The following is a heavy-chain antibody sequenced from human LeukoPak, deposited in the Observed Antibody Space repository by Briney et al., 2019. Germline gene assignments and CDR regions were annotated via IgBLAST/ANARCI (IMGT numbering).Heavy chain of an antibody. D-gene: IGHD6-19*01. V-gene: IGHV1-2*04. CDR3: AREGSVAGGNYFDY. Sequence: GASVKVSCKASGYTFTGYYMHWVRQAPGLGLEWMGWINPNSGGTNYAQKFQGWVTMTRDTSISTAYMELSRLRSDDTAVYYCAREGSVAGGNYFDYWGQGTLVTVSS. CDR1: GYTFTGYY. J-gene: IGHJ4*02. CDR2: INPNSGGT.